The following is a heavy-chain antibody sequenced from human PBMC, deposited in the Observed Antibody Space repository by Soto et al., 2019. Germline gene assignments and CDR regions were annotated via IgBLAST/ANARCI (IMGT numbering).Heavy chain of an antibody. CDR2: IYHSGNT. Sequence: SETLSLTCALSGASIITDNWWSWVRQPPGKEMEWIGEIYHSGNTNFNPSVKSRVTISVDTSKNQFSLTATSVTAADTAIYYCARASASSKLRGVVINWGQGTLVTVSS. V-gene: IGHV4-4*02. CDR3: ARASASSKLRGVVIN. CDR1: GASIITDNW. J-gene: IGHJ4*02. D-gene: IGHD3-10*01.